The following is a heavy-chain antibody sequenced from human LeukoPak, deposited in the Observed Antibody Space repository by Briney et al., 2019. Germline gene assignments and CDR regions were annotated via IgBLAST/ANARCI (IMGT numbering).Heavy chain of an antibody. CDR1: GFTFSSYG. V-gene: IGHV3-30*18. D-gene: IGHD3-9*01. J-gene: IGHJ4*02. CDR3: AKDLYDILTGYPWFY. CDR2: ISYDGGNK. Sequence: PGGSLRLSCAASGFTFSSYGMHWVRQAPGKGLEWVAVISYDGGNKYYADSVRGRFTISRDNSKNTLYLQMNSLRAEDTAVYYCAKDLYDILTGYPWFYWGQGTLVTVSS.